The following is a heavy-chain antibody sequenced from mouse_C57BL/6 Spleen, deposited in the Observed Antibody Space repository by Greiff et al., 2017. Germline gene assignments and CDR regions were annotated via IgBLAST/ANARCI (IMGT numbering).Heavy chain of an antibody. Sequence: QVQLQQSGAELVKPGASVKLSCKASGYTFTSYWMQWVKQRPGQGLEWIGEIDPSDSYTNYNQKFKGKATLTVDTSSSTAYMQLSSRTSEDSAVYYGARPYGGIFDDGGQGTTLTVSS. CDR3: ARPYGGIFDD. CDR2: IDPSDSYT. J-gene: IGHJ2*01. V-gene: IGHV1-50*01. D-gene: IGHD1-1*01. CDR1: GYTFTSYW.